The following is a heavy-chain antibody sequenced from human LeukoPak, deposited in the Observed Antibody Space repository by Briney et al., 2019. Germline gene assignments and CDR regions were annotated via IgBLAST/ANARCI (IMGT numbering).Heavy chain of an antibody. CDR2: INPSGGST. CDR1: GYPFTTYY. V-gene: IGHV1-46*01. CDR3: ARNVGPGLDY. D-gene: IGHD1-26*01. Sequence: GASVKVSCKATGYPFTTYYLHWVRQAPGQGLEWMGFINPSGGSTSYAQNFQGRVTMTRDTSTNSVYMELSSLRSEDAAVYYCARNVGPGLDYWGQGTLLTVSS. J-gene: IGHJ4*02.